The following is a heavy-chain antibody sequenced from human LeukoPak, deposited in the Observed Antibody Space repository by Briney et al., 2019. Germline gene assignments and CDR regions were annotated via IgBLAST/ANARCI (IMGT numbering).Heavy chain of an antibody. Sequence: GGSLRLSCAASGFTFSSYWMSWVRQAPGKGLEWGANIKQDGSEKYYVDSVKGRFTISRDNAKNSLYLQMNSLRAEDTAVYYCARDWYAYYDFWSGQLDYWGQGTLVTVSS. CDR2: IKQDGSEK. CDR3: ARDWYAYYDFWSGQLDY. J-gene: IGHJ4*02. CDR1: GFTFSSYW. V-gene: IGHV3-7*01. D-gene: IGHD3-3*01.